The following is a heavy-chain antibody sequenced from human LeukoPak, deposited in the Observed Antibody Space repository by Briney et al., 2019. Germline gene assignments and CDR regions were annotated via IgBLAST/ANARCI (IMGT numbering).Heavy chain of an antibody. CDR3: TTDPGVLRGYFDWLSGTHYYFDY. V-gene: IGHV3-23*01. D-gene: IGHD3-9*01. J-gene: IGHJ4*02. Sequence: GGSLRLSCAASGFTFSNYAMSWVRQAPGKGLEWVSAIRGGGDATYYADSVKGRFTISRDNSKNTLYLQMNSLKTEDTAVYYCTTDPGVLRGYFDWLSGTHYYFDYWGQGTLVTVSS. CDR1: GFTFSNYA. CDR2: IRGGGDAT.